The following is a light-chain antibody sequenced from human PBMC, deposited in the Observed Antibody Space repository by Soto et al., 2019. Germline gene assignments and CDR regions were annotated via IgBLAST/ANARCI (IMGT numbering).Light chain of an antibody. Sequence: SPATLSLSPGERATLSCRASQSVGSYLAWYQQKPGQAPRLLIYDASSRATGIPARFSGSGSGTDFTLTISSLEPEDFAVYFCQQRSDWPPLTFGQGTRLEIK. CDR1: QSVGSY. CDR3: QQRSDWPPLT. CDR2: DAS. J-gene: IGKJ5*01. V-gene: IGKV3-11*01.